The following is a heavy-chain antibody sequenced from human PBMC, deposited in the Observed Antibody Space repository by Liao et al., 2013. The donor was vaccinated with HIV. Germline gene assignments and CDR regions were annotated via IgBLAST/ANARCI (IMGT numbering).Heavy chain of an antibody. CDR3: ARKGYSYVIPYWYFDL. D-gene: IGHD5-18*01. V-gene: IGHV4-34*02. CDR1: GGSFSGYY. CDR2: INHSGST. J-gene: IGHJ2*01. Sequence: QVQLKEWGAGLLKPSETLSLTCAVYGGSFSGYYWSWIRQPPGKGLEWIGEINHSGSTNYNPSLKSRVTISVDTSKNQFSLKLSSVTAADTAVYYCARKGYSYVIPYWYFDLWGRGTLVTVSS.